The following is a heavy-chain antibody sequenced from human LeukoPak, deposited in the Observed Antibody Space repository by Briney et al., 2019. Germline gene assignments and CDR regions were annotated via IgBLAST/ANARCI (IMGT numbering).Heavy chain of an antibody. CDR2: ISWEGGST. J-gene: IGHJ4*02. V-gene: IGHV3-43D*03. D-gene: IGHD4-11*01. Sequence: GGSLRLSCAASGFTFDDYAMHWVRQAPGKGLEWVSLISWEGGSTSYADSVKGRFTISRDNAQNSLYLQMNSLRTEDTAVYYCVRLQRAVTGNYWGQGTLVTVSS. CDR3: VRLQRAVTGNY. CDR1: GFTFDDYA.